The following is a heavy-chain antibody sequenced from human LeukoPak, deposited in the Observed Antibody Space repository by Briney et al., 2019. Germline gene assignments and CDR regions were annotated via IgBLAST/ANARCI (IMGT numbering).Heavy chain of an antibody. D-gene: IGHD6-13*01. CDR2: ISSSGSSI. Sequence: GGSLRLSCAASGFTFSDYQMNWVRQAPGKGLEWVSYISSSGSSIYYADSVKGRFTISRDNAKNSLYLQMNSLRAEDTAVYYCAKDSDELIAAAYNWFDPWGQGTLVTVSS. CDR3: AKDSDELIAAAYNWFDP. CDR1: GFTFSDYQ. J-gene: IGHJ5*02. V-gene: IGHV3-48*03.